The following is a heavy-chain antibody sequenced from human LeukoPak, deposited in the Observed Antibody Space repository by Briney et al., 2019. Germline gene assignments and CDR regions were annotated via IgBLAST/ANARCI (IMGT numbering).Heavy chain of an antibody. D-gene: IGHD6-6*01. CDR2: IYTSGST. Sequence: SETLSLTCTVSGGSISSGSYYWSWIRQPAWKGLEWIGRIYTSGSTNYNPSLKSRVTISVDTSKNQFSLKLSSVTAADTAVYYCARDSSSSGYFQHWGQGTLVTVSS. V-gene: IGHV4-61*02. CDR3: ARDSSSSGYFQH. CDR1: GGSISSGSYY. J-gene: IGHJ1*01.